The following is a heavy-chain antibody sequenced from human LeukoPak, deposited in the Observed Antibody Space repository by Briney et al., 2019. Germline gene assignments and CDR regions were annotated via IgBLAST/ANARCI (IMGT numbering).Heavy chain of an antibody. CDR2: ISGSGGST. CDR1: GFTFSSYA. CDR3: AKASYSNYPVEY. D-gene: IGHD4-11*01. J-gene: IGHJ4*02. V-gene: IGHV3-23*01. Sequence: GGSLGLSCAASGFTFSSYAMSWVRQAPGKGLEWVSAISGSGGSTHYADSVKGRFTISRDNSKNTLYLQMNSLRAEDTAVYYCAKASYSNYPVEYWGQGTLVTVSS.